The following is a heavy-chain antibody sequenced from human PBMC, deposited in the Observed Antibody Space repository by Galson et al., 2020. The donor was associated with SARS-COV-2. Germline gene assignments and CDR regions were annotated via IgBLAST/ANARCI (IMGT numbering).Heavy chain of an antibody. CDR2: ISSSTGTTI. CDR1: GFSYSDYK. V-gene: IGHV3-48*03. J-gene: IGHJ6*02. Sequence: GGSLRLSCSVSGFSYSDYKMNRVRQAPGKGLEWVSYISSSTGTTIYYAASVKGRFTISRDNAENSLYLQMNNLRAEDTAVYYCARVSHGSGTYYNKDHYYGMDVWGQGTTVTVSS. CDR3: ARVSHGSGTYYNKDHYYGMDV. D-gene: IGHD3-10*01.